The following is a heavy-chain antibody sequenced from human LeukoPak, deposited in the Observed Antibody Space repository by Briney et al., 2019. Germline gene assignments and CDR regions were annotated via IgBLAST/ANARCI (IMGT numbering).Heavy chain of an antibody. CDR2: IYYSGST. D-gene: IGHD6-13*01. CDR1: GGSISSYY. CDR3: ARGSDIAAAGLNRFDP. V-gene: IGHV4-59*12. J-gene: IGHJ5*02. Sequence: TSETLSLTCTVSGGSISSYYWSWIRQPPGKGLEWIGYIYYSGSTNYDPSLKSRVTISVDTSKNQFSLKLSSVTAADTAVYYCARGSDIAAAGLNRFDPWGQGTLVTVSS.